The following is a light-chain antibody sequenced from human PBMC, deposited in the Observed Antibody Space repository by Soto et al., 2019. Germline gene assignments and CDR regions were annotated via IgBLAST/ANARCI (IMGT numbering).Light chain of an antibody. CDR2: KAS. CDR1: QRISSW. J-gene: IGKJ1*01. CDR3: QQYNSYSPPWT. V-gene: IGKV1-5*03. Sequence: DIQMTQSPSTLSASVGDRVTITCRASQRISSWLAWYQQKPGKPPKLLIYKASSLESGVPSRFSGSGSGTEFTLTISSLQPDDFATYYCQQYNSYSPPWTFGQGTKVEIK.